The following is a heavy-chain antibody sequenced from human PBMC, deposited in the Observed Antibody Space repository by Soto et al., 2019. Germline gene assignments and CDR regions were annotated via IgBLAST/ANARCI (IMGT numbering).Heavy chain of an antibody. CDR3: AKGGLRTGFDY. V-gene: IGHV3-23*01. D-gene: IGHD4-17*01. CDR1: GFTFSSYA. Sequence: EVQLLESGENLVQPGGSLRLSCEASGFTFSSYAMSWVRQAPGKGLEWVPSISAGGGGTYYADSVKGRFTISRDNSKNTRYLQMNSLRDEDTDVYYCAKGGLRTGFDYWGQGTLVTVSS. J-gene: IGHJ4*02. CDR2: ISAGGGGT.